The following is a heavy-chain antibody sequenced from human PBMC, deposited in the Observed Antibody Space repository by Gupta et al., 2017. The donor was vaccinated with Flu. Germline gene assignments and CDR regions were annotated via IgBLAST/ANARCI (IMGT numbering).Heavy chain of an antibody. D-gene: IGHD3-3*01. CDR1: GGTFSSYA. CDR2: IIPIFGTP. V-gene: IGHV1-69*01. Sequence: QVQLVQSGAEVKKPGASVKVSCKASGGTFSSYAISWVRKAPGQGLDWMGGIIPIFGTPNYAQKFQGRVTITADESTSTAYMELSSLISEDTAVYYCARSYSGQYYDFWSGSRNYYYYYMDVWGKGTKVTVSS. J-gene: IGHJ6*03. CDR3: ARSYSGQYYDFWSGSRNYYYYYMDV.